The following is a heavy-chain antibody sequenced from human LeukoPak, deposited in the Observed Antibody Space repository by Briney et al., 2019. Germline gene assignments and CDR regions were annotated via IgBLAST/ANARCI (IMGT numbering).Heavy chain of an antibody. D-gene: IGHD3-3*01. V-gene: IGHV4-34*01. CDR3: ARGVDLAKVGY. CDR2: IHYSGSI. Sequence: PSETLSLTCAVFGGSLSGYYWSWVRQPPGKGLEWIGEIHYSGSIHYNPSLESRFTILVDASKSQFSLKLTSVTAADTAMYYCARGVDLAKVGYWSRGTLVTVSS. CDR1: GGSLSGYY. J-gene: IGHJ4*02.